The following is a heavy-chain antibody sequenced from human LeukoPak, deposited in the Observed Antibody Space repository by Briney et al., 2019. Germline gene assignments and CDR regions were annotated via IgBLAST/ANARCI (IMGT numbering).Heavy chain of an antibody. J-gene: IGHJ4*02. D-gene: IGHD2-21*02. Sequence: PSETLSLTCTVSGDSIGGSNYYWAWVRQPPGKGLEWIGSIFYTGNIYYKSSLKSRVTIFVDTSRNQFFLNLNSVTAADTAVYYCARHSRVLTTAIPFDYWGQGTLVTASS. CDR1: GDSIGGSNYY. CDR3: ARHSRVLTTAIPFDY. V-gene: IGHV4-39*01. CDR2: IFYTGNI.